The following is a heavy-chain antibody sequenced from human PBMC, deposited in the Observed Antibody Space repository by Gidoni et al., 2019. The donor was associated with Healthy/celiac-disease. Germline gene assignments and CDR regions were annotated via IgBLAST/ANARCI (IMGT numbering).Heavy chain of an antibody. V-gene: IGHV3-23*01. CDR1: GFTFSSYD. Sequence: EVQLLESGGGWVQPGGSLRLSCAASGFTFSSYDMSWVRQAPGKGLEWVSAISGSGGSTYYADSVKGRFTISRDNSKNTLYLQMNSLRAEDTAVYYCAKRIAARPIWFDPWGQGTLVTVSS. J-gene: IGHJ5*02. CDR2: ISGSGGST. CDR3: AKRIAARPIWFDP. D-gene: IGHD6-6*01.